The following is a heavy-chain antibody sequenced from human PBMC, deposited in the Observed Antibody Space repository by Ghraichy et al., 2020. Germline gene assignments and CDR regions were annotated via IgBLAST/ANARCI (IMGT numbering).Heavy chain of an antibody. J-gene: IGHJ5*02. Sequence: SETLSLTCAVSGYSISSGYYWGWIRQPPGKGLEWIGSIYHSGNTYYNPSLKSRVTISLDTSKNQFSLKVTSVTAADTAVYYCAKTDTVTIWFDPWGQGTLVTVSS. D-gene: IGHD4-17*01. CDR2: IYHSGNT. CDR1: GYSISSGYY. V-gene: IGHV4-38-2*01. CDR3: AKTDTVTIWFDP.